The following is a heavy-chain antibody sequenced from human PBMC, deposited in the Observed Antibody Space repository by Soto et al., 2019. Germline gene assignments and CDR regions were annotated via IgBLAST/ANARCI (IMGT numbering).Heavy chain of an antibody. CDR3: ARFLNSYGPGDY. Sequence: PSETLSLTCTVSGGSISSGGYYWSWIRQHPGKGLEWIGYIYYSGSTYYNPSLKSRVTISVDTSKNQFSLKLSSVTAADTAVYYCARFLNSYGPGDYWGQGTLVTVSS. J-gene: IGHJ4*02. V-gene: IGHV4-31*03. CDR1: GGSISSGGYY. D-gene: IGHD5-18*01. CDR2: IYYSGST.